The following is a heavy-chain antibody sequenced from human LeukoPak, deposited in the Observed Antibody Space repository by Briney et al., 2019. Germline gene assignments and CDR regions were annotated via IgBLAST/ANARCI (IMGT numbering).Heavy chain of an antibody. V-gene: IGHV4-38-2*02. CDR1: GYSISSGYY. D-gene: IGHD6-6*01. J-gene: IGHJ4*02. CDR3: ARFSSSSGEGGY. CDR2: IYHSGST. Sequence: SETLSLTCTVSGYSISSGYYWGWIRQPPGKGLEWIGSIYHSGSTYYNPSFKSRVTISVDTSKNQFSLKLSSVTAADTAVYYCARFSSSSGEGGYWGQGTLVTVSS.